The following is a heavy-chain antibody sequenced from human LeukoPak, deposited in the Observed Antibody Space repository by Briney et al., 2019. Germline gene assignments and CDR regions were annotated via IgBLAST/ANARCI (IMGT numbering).Heavy chain of an antibody. V-gene: IGHV4-4*07. D-gene: IGHD3-3*01. CDR1: GGSISSYY. CDR2: IYTSGST. J-gene: IGHJ6*03. CDR3: ASFITIFGVAPMDV. Sequence: SETLSLTCTVSGGSISSYYWSWIRQPAGKGLEWIGRIYTSGSTNYNPSLKSRVTMSVDTSKNQFSLKLSSVTAADTAVYYCASFITIFGVAPMDVWGKGTTVTVSS.